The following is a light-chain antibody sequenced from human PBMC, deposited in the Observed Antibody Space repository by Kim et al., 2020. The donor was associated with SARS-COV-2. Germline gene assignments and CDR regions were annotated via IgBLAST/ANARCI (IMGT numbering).Light chain of an antibody. CDR2: GAS. J-gene: IGKJ5*01. CDR1: QTVSSTY. CDR3: QQYDSLIT. Sequence: LSPGERATPCCRASQTVSSTYLAWYRHKPGQAPRLLRCGASNRATGIPDRFSGSGSGTDFTLTISRLEPEDFAVYFCQQYDSLITFGQGTRLEIK. V-gene: IGKV3-20*01.